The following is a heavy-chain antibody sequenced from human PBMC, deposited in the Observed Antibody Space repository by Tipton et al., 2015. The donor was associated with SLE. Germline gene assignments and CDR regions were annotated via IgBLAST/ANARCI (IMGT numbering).Heavy chain of an antibody. CDR1: GGSFSGYY. D-gene: IGHD3-3*01. CDR3: ARGILRFLDGAFDI. CDR2: INHSGST. V-gene: IGHV4-34*01. J-gene: IGHJ3*02. Sequence: LRLSCAVYGGSFSGYYWSWIRQPPGKGLEWIGEINHSGSTNYNPSLKSRVTISVDTSKNQFSLKLSSVTAADTAVYYCARGILRFLDGAFDIWGQGTMVTVSS.